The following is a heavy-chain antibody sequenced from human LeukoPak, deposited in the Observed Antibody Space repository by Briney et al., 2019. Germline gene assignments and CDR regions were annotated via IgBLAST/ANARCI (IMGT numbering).Heavy chain of an antibody. D-gene: IGHD6-19*01. CDR2: IRSKAYGGTT. Sequence: GRSLRLSCTASGFTFGDYAMSWFRQAPGKGLEWVGFIRSKAYGGTTEYAASVKGRFTISRDDSKSIAYLQMNSLKTEDTAVYYCVRVGSVAGSDYLDYWGQGTLVTVSS. J-gene: IGHJ4*02. CDR3: VRVGSVAGSDYLDY. CDR1: GFTFGDYA. V-gene: IGHV3-49*03.